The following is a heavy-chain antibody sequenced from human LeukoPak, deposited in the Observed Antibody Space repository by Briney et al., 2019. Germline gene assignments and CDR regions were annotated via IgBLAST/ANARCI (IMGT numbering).Heavy chain of an antibody. D-gene: IGHD5-18*01. CDR1: GGSINTSSYY. V-gene: IGHV4-39*01. J-gene: IGHJ4*02. CDR3: ASRSRVDTALVPFDF. CDR2: IYYSGYT. Sequence: SETLSLTCTVPGGSINTSSYYWGWIRQPPGKGLEWIGSIYYSGYTYYNPSLKSRITISVDTPKNQFSLKLSSVTAADTAVYYCASRSRVDTALVPFDFWGQGTLVTVSS.